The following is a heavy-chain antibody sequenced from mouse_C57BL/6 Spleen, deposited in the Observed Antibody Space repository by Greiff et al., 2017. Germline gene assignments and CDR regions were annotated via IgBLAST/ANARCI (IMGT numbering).Heavy chain of an antibody. J-gene: IGHJ1*03. CDR1: GYTFTSYD. CDR2: IYPRDGST. V-gene: IGHV1-85*01. CDR3: ARSAFTTVVERRYFDV. Sequence: QVQLQQSGPELVKPGASVKLSCKASGYTFTSYDINWVKQRPGQGLAWIGWIYPRDGSTKYNEKFKGKATLTVDTSSSTAYMELHSLTSEDSAVYFCARSAFTTVVERRYFDVWAQGPRSPSPQ. D-gene: IGHD1-1*01.